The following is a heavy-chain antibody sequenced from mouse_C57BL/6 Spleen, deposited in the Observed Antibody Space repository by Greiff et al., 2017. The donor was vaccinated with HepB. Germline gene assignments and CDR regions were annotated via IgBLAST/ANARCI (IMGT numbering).Heavy chain of an antibody. Sequence: QVQLQQPGAELVKPGASVKMSCKASGYTFTSYWITWVKQRPGQGLEWIGDIYPGSGSTNYNEKFKSKATLTVDTSSSTAYMQLSSLTSEDSAVYDCARGVYYYGSSYGEVFDYWGQGTTLTVSS. V-gene: IGHV1-55*01. CDR3: ARGVYYYGSSYGEVFDY. CDR2: IYPGSGST. CDR1: GYTFTSYW. D-gene: IGHD1-1*01. J-gene: IGHJ2*01.